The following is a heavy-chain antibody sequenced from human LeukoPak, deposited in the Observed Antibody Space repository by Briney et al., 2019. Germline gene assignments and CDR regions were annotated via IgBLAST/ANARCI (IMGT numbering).Heavy chain of an antibody. Sequence: SETLSLTCTVSGGSISSSSYYWGWIRQPPGQGLEWIGSIYYSGSTYYNPSLKSRVTISVDTSKNQFSLKLSSVTAADTAVYYCARQRLGIADWYFDLWGRGTLVTVSS. D-gene: IGHD7-27*01. V-gene: IGHV4-39*01. CDR1: GGSISSSSYY. J-gene: IGHJ2*01. CDR3: ARQRLGIADWYFDL. CDR2: IYYSGST.